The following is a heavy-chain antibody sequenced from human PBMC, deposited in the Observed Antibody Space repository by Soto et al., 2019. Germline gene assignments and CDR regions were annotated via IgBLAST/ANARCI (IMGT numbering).Heavy chain of an antibody. CDR2: MSYDGSNK. CDR3: ARDGAAY. J-gene: IGHJ4*02. D-gene: IGHD3-16*01. Sequence: QVQLVESGGGVVQPGRSLRLSCAASGFTFSSYAMHWVRRAPGKGLEWMAVMSYDGSNKYYADSVKGRFTISRDNSKNPLYLQMNSLRPEDTALYYCARDGAAYWGQGTLVIVSS. V-gene: IGHV3-30-3*01. CDR1: GFTFSSYA.